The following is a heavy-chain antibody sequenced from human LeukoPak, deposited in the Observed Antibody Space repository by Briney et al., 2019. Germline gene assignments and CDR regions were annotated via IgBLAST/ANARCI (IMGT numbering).Heavy chain of an antibody. CDR3: ARAVSSGWLRPNDYYYYMDV. J-gene: IGHJ6*03. D-gene: IGHD6-19*01. Sequence: SETLSLTCTVSAGSISSYYWSWIRQHAGKGLEWIGRIYTSGSTNYNPSLKSRVTISVDKSKNQFSLKLSPVTAADTAVYYCARAVSSGWLRPNDYYYYMDVWGKGTTVTVSS. CDR1: AGSISSYY. V-gene: IGHV4-4*07. CDR2: IYTSGST.